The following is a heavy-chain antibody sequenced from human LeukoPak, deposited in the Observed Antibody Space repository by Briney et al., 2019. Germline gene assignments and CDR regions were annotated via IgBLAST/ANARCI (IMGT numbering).Heavy chain of an antibody. V-gene: IGHV4-4*02. D-gene: IGHD3-22*01. CDR2: IYHSGST. J-gene: IGHJ4*02. CDR1: GGSISTNNW. CDR3: ARAYRSSGYILDY. Sequence: NPSGTLSLTCAVSGGSISTNNWWNWVRQPPGKGLEWIGEIYHSGSTNYNPSLKSRVTISVDKSKNQLSLKLSSVTAADTAVYYCARAYRSSGYILDYWGQGTLVTVSS.